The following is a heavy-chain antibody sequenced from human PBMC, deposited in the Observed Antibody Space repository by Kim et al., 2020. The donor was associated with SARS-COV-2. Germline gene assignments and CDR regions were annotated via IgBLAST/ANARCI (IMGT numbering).Heavy chain of an antibody. D-gene: IGHD5-18*01. V-gene: IGHV3-66*01. CDR3: ARDRYSYGFTSGMDV. Sequence: GGSLRLSCAASGFTVSSNYMSWVRQAPGKGLEWVSVIYSGGSTYYADSVKGRFTISRDNSKNTLYLQMNSLRAEDTAVYYCARDRYSYGFTSGMDVWGQGTTVTVSS. CDR2: IYSGGST. CDR1: GFTVSSNY. J-gene: IGHJ6*02.